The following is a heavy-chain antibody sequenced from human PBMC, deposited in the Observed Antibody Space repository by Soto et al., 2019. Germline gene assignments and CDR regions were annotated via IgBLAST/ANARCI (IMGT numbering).Heavy chain of an antibody. V-gene: IGHV4-39*01. Sequence: QVYLQESGPGLVKPSETLSLMCTVSGDSISSSTYYWGWIRQPPGKGLEWIASVFYVESAYYNPSLKSRFTISADTSKNQFSLQLSSMTAADTAVYYCARLNAAAAGTGLYWGQGTLVTVSS. CDR1: GDSISSSTYY. J-gene: IGHJ4*02. CDR3: ARLNAAAAGTGLY. D-gene: IGHD6-13*01. CDR2: VFYVESA.